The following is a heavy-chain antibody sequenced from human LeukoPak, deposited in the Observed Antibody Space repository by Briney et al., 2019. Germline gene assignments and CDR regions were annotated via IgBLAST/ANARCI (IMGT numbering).Heavy chain of an antibody. V-gene: IGHV4-39*07. CDR3: ARIRVGAPDY. CDR2: IYYSGST. J-gene: IGHJ4*02. CDR1: GGSISSSSYY. D-gene: IGHD1-26*01. Sequence: SETLSLTCTVSGGSISSSSYYWGWIRQPPGKGLVWIGSIYYSGSTYYNPSLKSRVTISVDTSKNQFSLKLSSVTAADTAVYYCARIRVGAPDYWGQGTLVTVSS.